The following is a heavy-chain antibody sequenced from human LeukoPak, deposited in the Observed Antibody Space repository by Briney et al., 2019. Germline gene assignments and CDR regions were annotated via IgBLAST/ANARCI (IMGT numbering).Heavy chain of an antibody. CDR3: AREASSSVRAFDI. J-gene: IGHJ3*02. Sequence: GGSLRLSCAASGFTFSRNWMHWVRQAPGKGLVWVSRINSDGTTNYADSVKGRFTISRDNAKNTLYLQMNSLRAEDTAVYYCAREASSSVRAFDIWGQGTMVTVSS. CDR1: GFTFSRNW. D-gene: IGHD6-13*01. CDR2: INSDGTT. V-gene: IGHV3-74*01.